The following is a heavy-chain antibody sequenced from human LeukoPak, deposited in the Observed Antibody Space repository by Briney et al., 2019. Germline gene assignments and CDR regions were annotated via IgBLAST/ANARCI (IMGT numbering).Heavy chain of an antibody. Sequence: GGSLRLSCAASGFTFSSYSMNWVRQAPGKGQEWVSSISSSSSYIYYADSVKGRFTISRDNAKNSLYLQMNGLGAEDTAVYYCARGAGIAAAGDYWGQGTLVTVSS. V-gene: IGHV3-21*01. J-gene: IGHJ4*02. CDR1: GFTFSSYS. D-gene: IGHD6-13*01. CDR2: ISSSSSYI. CDR3: ARGAGIAAAGDY.